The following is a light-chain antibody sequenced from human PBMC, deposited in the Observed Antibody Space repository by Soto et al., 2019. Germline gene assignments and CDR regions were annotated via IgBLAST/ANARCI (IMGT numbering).Light chain of an antibody. CDR1: SSNIGSNT. CDR3: ATWDDTLNGDVV. V-gene: IGLV1-44*01. J-gene: IGLJ2*01. CDR2: STF. Sequence: QSVLTQPPSASGTPGQRVTISCSGGSSNIGSNTVNWYQQLPGTAPRLLIYSTFQRPSGVPDRFSGSKSGTSASLAINGLQSEEEADYYCATWDDTLNGDVVFGGGTKLTVL.